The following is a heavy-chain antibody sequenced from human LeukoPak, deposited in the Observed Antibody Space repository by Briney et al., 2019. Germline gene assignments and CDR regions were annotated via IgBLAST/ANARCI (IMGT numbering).Heavy chain of an antibody. Sequence: PGGSLRLSCAASGFTFSSYGMSWVRQAPGKGLEWVSAISGSGGSTYYADSVKGRFTISRDNSKNTLYLQMNSLRAEDAAVYYCAKDLTAMVTCFDYWGQGTLVTVSS. CDR3: AKDLTAMVTCFDY. D-gene: IGHD5-18*01. CDR2: ISGSGGST. CDR1: GFTFSSYG. V-gene: IGHV3-23*01. J-gene: IGHJ4*02.